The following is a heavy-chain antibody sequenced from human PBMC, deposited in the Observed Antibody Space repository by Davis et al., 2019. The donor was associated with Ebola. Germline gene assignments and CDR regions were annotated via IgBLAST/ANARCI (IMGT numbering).Heavy chain of an antibody. CDR2: IIPIFGTA. CDR3: AKDGGIVVVTAMIDY. D-gene: IGHD2-21*02. Sequence: SVTVSCQASVGTFSSYAISWVRQAPGQGLEWMGGIIPIFGTANYAQKFQGRVTITADKSTSTAYMELSSLRSEDTAVYYCAKDGGIVVVTAMIDYWGQGTLVTVSS. V-gene: IGHV1-69*06. CDR1: VGTFSSYA. J-gene: IGHJ4*02.